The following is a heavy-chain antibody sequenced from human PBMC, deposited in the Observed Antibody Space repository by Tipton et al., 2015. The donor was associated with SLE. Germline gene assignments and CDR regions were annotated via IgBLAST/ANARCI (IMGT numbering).Heavy chain of an antibody. CDR3: AKDLSTAYYYGSGSLDY. D-gene: IGHD3-10*01. V-gene: IGHV3-23*01. CDR2: ISGSGGST. J-gene: IGHJ4*02. CDR1: GFPFSSYA. Sequence: GSLRLSCEASGFPFSSYAMSWVRQAPGKGLEWVSDISGSGGSTYYADSVKGRFTISRDNSKNTLYLQMNSLRAEDTAVYYCAKDLSTAYYYGSGSLDYWGQGTLVTVSS.